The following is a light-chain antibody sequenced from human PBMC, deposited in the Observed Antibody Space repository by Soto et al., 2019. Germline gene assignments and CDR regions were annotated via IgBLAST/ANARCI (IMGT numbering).Light chain of an antibody. Sequence: QSVLTQPNSVSGAPGQRVTISCTGSSSNIGAGYVVPWYQQLPDTAPKLLIYGNSNRPSGVPDRFSGSKSGTSASLAIPGLQDEDEADYYCKSYASPLSGWVFGGGTKLTVL. J-gene: IGLJ3*02. V-gene: IGLV1-40*01. CDR3: KSYASPLSGWV. CDR1: SSNIGAGYV. CDR2: GNS.